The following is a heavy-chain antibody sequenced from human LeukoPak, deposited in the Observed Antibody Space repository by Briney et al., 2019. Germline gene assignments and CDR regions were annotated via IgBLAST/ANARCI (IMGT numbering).Heavy chain of an antibody. D-gene: IGHD3-3*01. CDR1: GFTFSSYS. V-gene: IGHV3-21*01. CDR3: ARGGRITIFGVVIMRANWFDP. CDR2: ISSSSSYI. J-gene: IGHJ5*02. Sequence: PGGSLRLSCAASGFTFSSYSMNWVRQAPGKGLEWVSSISSSSSYIYYADSVKGRFTISRDNAKNSLYLQTNSLRAEDTAVYYCARGGRITIFGVVIMRANWFDPWGQGTLVTVSS.